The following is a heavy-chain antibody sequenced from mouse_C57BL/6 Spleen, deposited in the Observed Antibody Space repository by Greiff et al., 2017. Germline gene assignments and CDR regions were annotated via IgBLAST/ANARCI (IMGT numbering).Heavy chain of an antibody. CDR3: ARYGNYDY. D-gene: IGHD2-10*02. CDR2: ISSGGSYT. Sequence: EVQGVESGGDLVKPGGSLKLSCAASGFTFSSYGMSWVRQTPDKRLEWVATISSGGSYTYYPDNVKGRFTISRDNAKNTLYLQMSSLKSEDTAMYYCARYGNYDYWGQGTTLTVSS. J-gene: IGHJ2*01. V-gene: IGHV5-6*01. CDR1: GFTFSSYG.